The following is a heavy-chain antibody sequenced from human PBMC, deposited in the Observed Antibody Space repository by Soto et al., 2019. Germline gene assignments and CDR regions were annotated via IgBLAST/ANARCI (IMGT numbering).Heavy chain of an antibody. CDR1: GGSFSGYY. D-gene: IGHD2-2*01. V-gene: IGHV4-34*01. Sequence: SETLSLTCAVYGGSFSGYYWSWIRQPPGKGLEWIGEINHSGSTNYNPSLKSRVTISVDTSKNQFSLKLSSVTAADTAVYYCARGVGLGYCSSTSCYDWFDPWGQGTLVT. CDR3: ARGVGLGYCSSTSCYDWFDP. CDR2: INHSGST. J-gene: IGHJ5*02.